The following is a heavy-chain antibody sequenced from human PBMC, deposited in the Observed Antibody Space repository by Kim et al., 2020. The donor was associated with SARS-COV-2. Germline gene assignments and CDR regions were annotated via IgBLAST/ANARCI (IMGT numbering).Heavy chain of an antibody. CDR1: GFTFSNYA. V-gene: IGHV3-23*01. CDR2: ITGRDGST. D-gene: IGHD1-7*01. Sequence: GGSLRLSCAAAGFTFSNYAMSWVRQAPGKGLEWVSSITGRDGSTEYADSVKGRCTISRDNSKNTVYLQMNSLRADDTAVYYCAKSLRNWNYDVTDYWGRGTLVTVSS. CDR3: AKSLRNWNYDVTDY. J-gene: IGHJ4*02.